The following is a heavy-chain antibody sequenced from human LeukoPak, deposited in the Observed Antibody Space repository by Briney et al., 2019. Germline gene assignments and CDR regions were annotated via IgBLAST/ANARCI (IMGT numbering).Heavy chain of an antibody. CDR2: IIPIFGTA. CDR3: AREGIPPRYYYYYYYMDV. Sequence: GASVKVSCKASGGTFSSYAISWVRQAPGQGLEWMGRIIPIFGTANYAQKFQGRVTITTDESTSTAYMELSSLRSEDTAVYYCAREGIPPRYYYYYYYMDVWGKGTTVTVSS. V-gene: IGHV1-69*05. D-gene: IGHD1-1*01. J-gene: IGHJ6*03. CDR1: GGTFSSYA.